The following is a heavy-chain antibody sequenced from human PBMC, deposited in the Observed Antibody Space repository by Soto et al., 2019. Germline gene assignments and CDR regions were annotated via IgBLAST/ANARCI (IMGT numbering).Heavy chain of an antibody. CDR1: GFTFRSFA. CDR2: ISGNGGRT. Sequence: GGSLRLSCAASGFTFRSFAMSWVRQAPGKGPEWVSGISGNGGRTYYADSVKGLFTISRDNSKSTLYLQMNSLRAEDTAVYYCAKDSPLELEAPRWPYYYGMDVWGQGTTVTVSS. D-gene: IGHD1-1*01. V-gene: IGHV3-23*01. J-gene: IGHJ6*02. CDR3: AKDSPLELEAPRWPYYYGMDV.